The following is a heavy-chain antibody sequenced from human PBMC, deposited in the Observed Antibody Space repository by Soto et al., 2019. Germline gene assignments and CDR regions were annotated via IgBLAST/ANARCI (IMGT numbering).Heavy chain of an antibody. CDR1: GFTFSSYA. D-gene: IGHD2-15*01. CDR2: ISGSGGST. J-gene: IGHJ4*02. V-gene: IGHV3-23*01. Sequence: EVQLLESGGGLAQPGGSLRLSCAASGFTFSSYAMSWVRQAPGKGLEWVSAISGSGGSTDYADSVKGRFTISRDNSKKTLYLQMNSLRAEDTAVYSCAKMFSWVVVAATRDYWGQGTLVTVSS. CDR3: AKMFSWVVVAATRDY.